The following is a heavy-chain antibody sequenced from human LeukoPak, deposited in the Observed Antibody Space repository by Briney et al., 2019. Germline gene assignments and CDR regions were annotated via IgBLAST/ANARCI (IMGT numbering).Heavy chain of an antibody. J-gene: IGHJ4*02. CDR2: INHSGST. CDR3: ARVPPPAARPVQGFY. CDR1: GGSFSGYY. V-gene: IGHV4-34*01. D-gene: IGHD6-6*01. Sequence: SETLSLTCAVYGGSFSGYYWSWIRQPPGKGLEWIGEINHSGSTNYNPSLKSRVTMSVDTSKNQFSLKLSSVTAADTAVYYCARVPPPAARPVQGFYWGQGTLVTVSS.